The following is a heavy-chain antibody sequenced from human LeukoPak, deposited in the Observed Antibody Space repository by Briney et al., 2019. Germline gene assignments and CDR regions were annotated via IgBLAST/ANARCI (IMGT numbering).Heavy chain of an antibody. V-gene: IGHV4-39*01. CDR1: GGSISSSSYY. Sequence: SETLSLTCTVSGGSISSSSYYWGWIRQPPGKGLEWIGSIYYSGSTYYNPSLKSRVTISVDTSKNQFSLKLSSVTAADTAVYYCARRATWARGYFDYWGQGTLVTVSP. CDR2: IYYSGST. J-gene: IGHJ4*02. CDR3: ARRATWARGYFDY.